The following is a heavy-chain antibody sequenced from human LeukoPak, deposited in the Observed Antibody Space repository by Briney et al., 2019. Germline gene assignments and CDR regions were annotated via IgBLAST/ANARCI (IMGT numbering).Heavy chain of an antibody. CDR3: ARVGVLRGAFDI. D-gene: IGHD2/OR15-2a*01. V-gene: IGHV4-59*01. CDR2: IYCSGST. CDR1: GGSISSYY. Sequence: SETLSLTCTVSGGSISSYYWSWIRQPPGKGLEWIGYIYCSGSTNYNPSLKSRVTISVDTSKTQFSLKLSSATAADTAVYYCARVGVLRGAFDIWGQGTMVTVSS. J-gene: IGHJ3*02.